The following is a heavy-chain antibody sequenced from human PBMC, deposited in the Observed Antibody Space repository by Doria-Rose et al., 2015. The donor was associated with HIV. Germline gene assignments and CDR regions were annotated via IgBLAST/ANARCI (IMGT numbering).Heavy chain of an antibody. J-gene: IGHJ4*02. CDR1: GFILNTYV. CDR3: AKSLSALNSFDY. V-gene: IGHV3-23*04. D-gene: IGHD1-1*01. Sequence: VQLVQSGGGLVEPGGSLRLSCAASGFILNTYVMNWVRQAPGKGLEWVSSIRGSGDTYYSGSVKGRFTISRDNSKNTLFLQMNSLRAEDTAVYYCAKSLSALNSFDYWGQGTLVTVSS. CDR2: IRGSGDT.